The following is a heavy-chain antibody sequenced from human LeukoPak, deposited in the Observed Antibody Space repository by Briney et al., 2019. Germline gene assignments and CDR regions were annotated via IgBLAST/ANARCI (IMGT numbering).Heavy chain of an antibody. CDR3: AKDRAYSSSWYFAFDI. D-gene: IGHD6-13*01. V-gene: IGHV3-23*01. CDR2: ISGSGGST. J-gene: IGHJ3*02. Sequence: GGSLRLSCAASGFTFSGYAMSWVRQAPGKGLEWVSAISGSGGSTYYADSVKGRFTISRDNSKNTLYLQMNSLRAEDTAVYYCAKDRAYSSSWYFAFDIWGQGTMVTVSS. CDR1: GFTFSGYA.